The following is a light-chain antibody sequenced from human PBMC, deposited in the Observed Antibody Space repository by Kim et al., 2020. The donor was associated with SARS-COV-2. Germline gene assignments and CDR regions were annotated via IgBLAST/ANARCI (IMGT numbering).Light chain of an antibody. V-gene: IGLV1-51*01. Sequence: PGQKVTLSCSGSSSTIGKFSVSWYQQLPGTAPKLLIYANEKRPSGIPDRFSGSKSGTSATLVITRLQTGDEADYYCGTWDNSRGGVFGGGTQLTVL. CDR2: ANE. CDR1: SSTIGKFS. J-gene: IGLJ3*02. CDR3: GTWDNSRGGV.